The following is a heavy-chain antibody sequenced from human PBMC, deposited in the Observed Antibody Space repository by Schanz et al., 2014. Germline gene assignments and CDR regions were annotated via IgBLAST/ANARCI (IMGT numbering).Heavy chain of an antibody. CDR1: GFTFSSYA. V-gene: IGHV3-48*01. Sequence: DVQLLESGGGLVQPGGSLRLSCAASGFTFSSYAMSWVRQPPGKGLEWVSYISRSSSTIYYADSVRGRFTISRDNAKNALYLQMNSLRAEDTAIYYCAKDHPSSGWPAFDVWGQGTQVTVSS. J-gene: IGHJ4*02. CDR2: ISRSSSTI. D-gene: IGHD6-19*01. CDR3: AKDHPSSGWPAFDV.